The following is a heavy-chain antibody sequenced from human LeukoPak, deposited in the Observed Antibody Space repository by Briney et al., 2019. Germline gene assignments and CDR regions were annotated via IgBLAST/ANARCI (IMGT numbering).Heavy chain of an antibody. J-gene: IGHJ3*02. Sequence: GESLSLSCAASGLTFNNYWMSWVRQAPGKGLEWVANIKQDGSEKYYVDSVKGRFIISRDNAKNSLYLHINSLTAEDTALYYCAGCSSTECIAALDIWGQGTMVTVSS. D-gene: IGHD2-2*01. CDR3: AGCSSTECIAALDI. CDR2: IKQDGSEK. CDR1: GLTFNNYW. V-gene: IGHV3-7*01.